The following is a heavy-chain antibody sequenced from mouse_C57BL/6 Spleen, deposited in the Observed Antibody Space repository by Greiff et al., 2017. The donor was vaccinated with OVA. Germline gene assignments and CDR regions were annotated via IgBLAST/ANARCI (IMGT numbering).Heavy chain of an antibody. V-gene: IGHV1-47*01. Sequence: VQRVEPGAELVKPGASVKMSCKASGYTFTTYPIEWMKQNHGKSLEWIGNFHPYNDDTKYNEKFKGKATLTVEKSSSPVYLELSRLTSDDSAVYYWARGTTVVDYFDYWGQGTTLTVSS. D-gene: IGHD1-1*01. CDR2: FHPYNDDT. CDR3: ARGTTVVDYFDY. CDR1: GYTFTTYP. J-gene: IGHJ2*01.